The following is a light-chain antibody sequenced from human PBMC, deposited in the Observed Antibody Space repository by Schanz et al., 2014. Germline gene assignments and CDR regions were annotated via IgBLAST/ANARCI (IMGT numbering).Light chain of an antibody. CDR2: GAS. CDR3: QHET. V-gene: IGKV3-15*01. Sequence: EIVMTQSPATLSVSPGERATLSCRASQSVSSNLAWYQQKPGQAPRLLIYGASTRATGIPARFSGSGSGTEFTLTISSLQSDDFATYYCQHETFGPGTKLEIK. J-gene: IGKJ2*01. CDR1: QSVSSN.